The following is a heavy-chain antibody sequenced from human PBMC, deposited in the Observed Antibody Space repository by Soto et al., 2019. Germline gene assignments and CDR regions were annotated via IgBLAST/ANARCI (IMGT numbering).Heavy chain of an antibody. Sequence: QVQLVQSGAEVKKPGASVKVSCKASGYTFSTYGISWARQAPGQGLEWMGWISAYNGNSKNTQKLQGRVTMTTDTATDSAYMELRSLRSDDTAVYFCVRHGRVGVMKFDYHIGMDVWGQGTTVTVSS. CDR2: ISAYNGNS. CDR3: VRHGRVGVMKFDYHIGMDV. D-gene: IGHD2-8*01. V-gene: IGHV1-18*01. J-gene: IGHJ6*02. CDR1: GYTFSTYG.